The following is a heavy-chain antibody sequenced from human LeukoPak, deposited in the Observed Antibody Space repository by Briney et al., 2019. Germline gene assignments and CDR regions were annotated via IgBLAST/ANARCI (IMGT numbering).Heavy chain of an antibody. CDR2: INPIFGTA. CDR3: ARFREFKGFDP. CDR1: GGTFSSYA. Sequence: ASVKVSCKASGGTFSSYAISWVRQAPGQGLEWMGGINPIFGTANYAQKFQGRVTITADESTSTAYMELSSLRSEDTAVYYCARFREFKGFDPWGQGTLVTVSS. V-gene: IGHV1-69*13. J-gene: IGHJ5*02. D-gene: IGHD3-10*01.